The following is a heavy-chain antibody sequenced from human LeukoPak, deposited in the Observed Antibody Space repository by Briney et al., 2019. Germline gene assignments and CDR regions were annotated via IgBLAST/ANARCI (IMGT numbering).Heavy chain of an antibody. D-gene: IGHD3-22*01. CDR1: GGSISSGSYY. Sequence: SETLSLTCTVSGGSISSGSYYWSWIRQPAGKGLEWIGRIYTSGSTNYNPSLKSRVTISVDTSKNQFSLKLSSVTAADTAVYYCARVCWDYYDSSGYSNWFDPWGQGTLVTVSS. CDR3: ARVCWDYYDSSGYSNWFDP. CDR2: IYTSGST. V-gene: IGHV4-61*02. J-gene: IGHJ5*02.